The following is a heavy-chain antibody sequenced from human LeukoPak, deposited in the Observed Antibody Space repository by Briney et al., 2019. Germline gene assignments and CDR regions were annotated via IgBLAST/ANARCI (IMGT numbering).Heavy chain of an antibody. D-gene: IGHD1-26*01. CDR2: INPNSGGT. J-gene: IGHJ3*02. CDR3: GRVDDGTYTAFDI. Sequence: ASVKVSCKASGYTFTGYYIHWVRQAPGQGLEWMGWINPNSGGTNYAQKFQGRVTMTRDTSISTAYMELSRLRSDDTAIYYCGRVDDGTYTAFDIWGQGTMVTVSS. CDR1: GYTFTGYY. V-gene: IGHV1-2*02.